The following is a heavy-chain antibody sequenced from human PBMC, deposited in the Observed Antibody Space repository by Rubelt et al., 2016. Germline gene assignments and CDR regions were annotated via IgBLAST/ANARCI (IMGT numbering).Heavy chain of an antibody. CDR1: GFSLSTSGVG. Sequence: QITLKESGPTLVKPTQTLTLTCTFSGFSLSTSGVGVGWIRQPPGKALEWLALIYWNDYKRYSPSLKSRPTINKETPKNQVVCTMAKMGPGDTATYYCANSKGPMKSVAGSWMGSPVDPWGQGTLVTGSS. J-gene: IGHJ5*02. V-gene: IGHV2-5*01. CDR3: ANSKGPMKSVAGSWMGSPVDP. D-gene: IGHD6-19*01. CDR2: IYWNDYK.